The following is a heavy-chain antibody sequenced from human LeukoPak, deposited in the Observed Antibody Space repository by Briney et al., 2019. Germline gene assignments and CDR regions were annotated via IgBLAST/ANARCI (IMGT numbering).Heavy chain of an antibody. CDR2: INPNSGGT. CDR1: GYTFTGYY. V-gene: IGHV1-2*02. J-gene: IGHJ6*02. Sequence: AASVKVSCKASGYTFTGYYMHWARQAPGQGLEWMGWINPNSGGTNYAQKFQGRVTMTRDTSISTAYMELSRLRSDDTAVYYCARALPLYYGMDVWGQGTTVTVSS. CDR3: ARALPLYYGMDV.